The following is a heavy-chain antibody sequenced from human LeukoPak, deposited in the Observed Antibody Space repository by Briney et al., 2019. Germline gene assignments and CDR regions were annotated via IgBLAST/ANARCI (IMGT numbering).Heavy chain of an antibody. J-gene: IGHJ5*02. CDR3: ARALRFLEWFNWFDP. CDR1: GGSISSGDYY. Sequence: SETLSLTCTVSGGSISSGDYYWSWIRQPPGKGLEWIGYIYYSGSTYYNPSLKSRVTISVDTSKNQFSLKLSSVAAADTAVYYCARALRFLEWFNWFDPWGQGTLVTVSS. CDR2: IYYSGST. D-gene: IGHD3-3*01. V-gene: IGHV4-30-4*01.